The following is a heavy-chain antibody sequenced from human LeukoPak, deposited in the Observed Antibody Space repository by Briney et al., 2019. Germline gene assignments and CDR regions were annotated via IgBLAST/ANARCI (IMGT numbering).Heavy chain of an antibody. CDR3: AKGPGAAVGKRYIQH. V-gene: IGHV3-30-3*01. CDR2: ISYDGSNK. CDR1: GFTFSSYA. Sequence: PGGSLRLSCAASGFTFSSYAMHWVRQAPGKGLEWVAVISYDGSNKYYADSVKGRFTISRDNSKNSLSLQMNSLRAEDTALYYCAKGPGAAVGKRYIQHWGQGTLVTVSS. J-gene: IGHJ1*01. D-gene: IGHD6-13*01.